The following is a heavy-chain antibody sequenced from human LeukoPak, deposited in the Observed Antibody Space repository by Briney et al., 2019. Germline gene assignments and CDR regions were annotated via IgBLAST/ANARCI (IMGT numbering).Heavy chain of an antibody. CDR1: GFTFSDYW. Sequence: GGSPRLSCAASGFTFSDYWMSWVRQAPGKGLEWVANIKQDGSEKYYVDSVKGRFTISRDNAKNSLYLQMNSLRAEDTAVYYCARAYRDSSGWLDYWGQGTLVTVSS. D-gene: IGHD6-19*01. V-gene: IGHV3-7*01. J-gene: IGHJ4*02. CDR2: IKQDGSEK. CDR3: ARAYRDSSGWLDY.